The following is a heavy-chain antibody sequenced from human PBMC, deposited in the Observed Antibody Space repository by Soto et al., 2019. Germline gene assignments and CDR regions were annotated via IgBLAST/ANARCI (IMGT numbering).Heavy chain of an antibody. CDR3: TTVSCSSTSCYAYYYYGMDV. V-gene: IGHV3-15*07. D-gene: IGHD2-2*01. CDR1: GFTFSNAW. J-gene: IGHJ6*02. Sequence: GGSLRLSCAASGFTFSNAWMNWVRQAPGKGLEWVGRIKSKTDGGTTDYAAPVKGRFTISRDDSKNTLYLQMNSLKTEDTAVYYCTTVSCSSTSCYAYYYYGMDVWGQGTTVTVSS. CDR2: IKSKTDGGTT.